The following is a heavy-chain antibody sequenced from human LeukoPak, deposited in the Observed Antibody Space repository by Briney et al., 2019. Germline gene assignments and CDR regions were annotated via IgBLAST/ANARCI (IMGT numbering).Heavy chain of an antibody. CDR3: ARIGYNHYFDY. CDR2: INPNSGGT. Sequence: EASVKVSCKASGYTFTGNYMHWVRQAPGQGLEWMGWINPNSGGTNYAQKFQGRVTMTRDTSITTAYLELSRLRSDDTAVYYCARIGYNHYFDYWGQGTLVTVSS. CDR1: GYTFTGNY. D-gene: IGHD1-14*01. V-gene: IGHV1-2*02. J-gene: IGHJ4*02.